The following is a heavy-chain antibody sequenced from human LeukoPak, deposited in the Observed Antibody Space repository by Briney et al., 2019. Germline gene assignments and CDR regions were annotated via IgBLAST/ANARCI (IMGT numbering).Heavy chain of an antibody. V-gene: IGHV1-18*01. J-gene: IGHJ4*02. CDR1: GYTFTNYG. Sequence: GASVKVSCKTSGYTFTNYGISWVRQAPGQGLEWMGWISGYNGNTNYAQKLQGRVTMTTDTSTNTAYMGLRSLRSDDTAVYYCARGFSGSYYTEYFDYWGQGTLVTVSS. CDR2: ISGYNGNT. D-gene: IGHD1-26*01. CDR3: ARGFSGSYYTEYFDY.